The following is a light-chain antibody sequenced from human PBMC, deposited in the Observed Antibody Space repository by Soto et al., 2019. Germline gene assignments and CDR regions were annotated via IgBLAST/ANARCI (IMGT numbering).Light chain of an antibody. CDR1: QGISSY. Sequence: AIRMTQPPSSFSASTGDRVTITCRASQGISSYLAWYQQKPGKAPKLLIYAASTLQSGVPSRFSGSGSGTDFTLTISCLHSEDFATYYCQQYYSYPHTFGQGTKVEIK. V-gene: IGKV1-8*01. CDR2: AAS. CDR3: QQYYSYPHT. J-gene: IGKJ1*01.